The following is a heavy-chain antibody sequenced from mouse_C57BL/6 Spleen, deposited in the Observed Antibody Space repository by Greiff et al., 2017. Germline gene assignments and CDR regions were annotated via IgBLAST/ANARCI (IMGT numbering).Heavy chain of an antibody. CDR2: IYPRSGNT. CDR1: GYTFTSYG. Sequence: VQLQQSGAELARPGASVKLSCKASGYTFTSYGISWVKQRTGQGLEWIGEIYPRSGNTYYNEKFKGKATLTADKSSSTAYMELRSLTSEDSAVXFCARETTVVAATGTDYWGQGTTLTVSS. V-gene: IGHV1-81*01. J-gene: IGHJ2*01. D-gene: IGHD1-1*01. CDR3: ARETTVVAATGTDY.